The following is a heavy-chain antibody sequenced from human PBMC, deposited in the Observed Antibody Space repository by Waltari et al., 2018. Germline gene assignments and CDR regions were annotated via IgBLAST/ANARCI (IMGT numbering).Heavy chain of an antibody. CDR1: GYTFTSYA. Sequence: QVQLVQSGAEVKKPGASVKVSCKASGYTFTSYAMHWVRQAPGQRLEWMGWINAGNGNTKYSQEFQGRVTITRDTSASTAYMELSSLRSEDMAVYYCAREAYDSSGYYLFDYWGQGTLVTVSS. CDR2: INAGNGNT. J-gene: IGHJ4*02. CDR3: AREAYDSSGYYLFDY. D-gene: IGHD3-22*01. V-gene: IGHV1-3*03.